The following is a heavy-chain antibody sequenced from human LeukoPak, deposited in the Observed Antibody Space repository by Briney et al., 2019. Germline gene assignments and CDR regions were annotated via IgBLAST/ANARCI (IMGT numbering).Heavy chain of an antibody. J-gene: IGHJ5*02. D-gene: IGHD1-20*01. V-gene: IGHV1-2*02. Sequence: SVKVSCTASGYTFTGYYMHSVRQSPGPGLEGMGWINPNSGGTNHAQKFQGRVTMTRDTSISTAYMELSGLRSDDTAVYYCARPRYNWNPGWFDPWGQGTLVTVSS. CDR3: ARPRYNWNPGWFDP. CDR1: GYTFTGYY. CDR2: INPNSGGT.